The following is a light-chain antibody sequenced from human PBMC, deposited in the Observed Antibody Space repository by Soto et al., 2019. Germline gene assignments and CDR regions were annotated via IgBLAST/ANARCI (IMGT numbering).Light chain of an antibody. CDR1: SSDVGGYNY. CDR3: SSYAGSNRV. J-gene: IGLJ1*01. Sequence: QSVLTQPPSASGSPGQSVAISCTRTSSDVGGYNYVSWYQQHPGKAPKLMIYEVNKRPSGVPDRFSGSKSGNTASLTVSGLQAEDEADYYCSSYAGSNRVFGTGTKVTVL. V-gene: IGLV2-8*01. CDR2: EVN.